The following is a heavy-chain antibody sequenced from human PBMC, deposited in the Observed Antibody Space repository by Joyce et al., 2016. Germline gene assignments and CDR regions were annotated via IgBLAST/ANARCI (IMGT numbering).Heavy chain of an antibody. J-gene: IGHJ3*01. CDR1: GGSIGSYY. D-gene: IGHD1-26*01. CDR3: ARGVWWDDAFDF. V-gene: IGHV4-59*01. Sequence: QVQLQESGPGLVKPSETLSLTCTVSGGSIGSYYWNWIRQPPGKGLEWIGYISYSGSTNYNPSLKSRVTILLDTSDTHFSLKLSSVTAADTAFYYCARGVWWDDAFDFWGQGTMVTVSS. CDR2: ISYSGST.